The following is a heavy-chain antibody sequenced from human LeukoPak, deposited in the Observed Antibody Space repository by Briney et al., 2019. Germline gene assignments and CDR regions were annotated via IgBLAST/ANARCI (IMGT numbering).Heavy chain of an antibody. CDR2: IYYSGSS. Sequence: TSETLSLTCTVSGGSINNGGYYWSWIRQHPGKGLEWIGYIYYSGSSYYNPSLRSRVTISVDTSKNHFSLKLSSVTAADTAVYYCARNRDGYNSFDYWGQGTLVTVSS. V-gene: IGHV4-31*03. J-gene: IGHJ4*02. D-gene: IGHD5-24*01. CDR1: GGSINNGGYY. CDR3: ARNRDGYNSFDY.